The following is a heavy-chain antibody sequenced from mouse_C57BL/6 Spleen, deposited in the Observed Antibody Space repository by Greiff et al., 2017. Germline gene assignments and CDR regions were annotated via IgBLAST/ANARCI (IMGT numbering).Heavy chain of an antibody. CDR2: IDPSDSET. V-gene: IGHV1-52*01. J-gene: IGHJ3*01. D-gene: IGHD2-4*01. CDR1: GYTFPSYW. CDR3: ARFDFFAY. Sequence: QVQLQQPGAELVRPGSSVRLSCRASGYTFPSYWLHWVKRRPIQGLEWIGNIDPSDSETPYNQKFKDKATLTVAKSSSTAYMQLSSLTSEDSAVYYCARFDFFAYWGQGTLVTVSA.